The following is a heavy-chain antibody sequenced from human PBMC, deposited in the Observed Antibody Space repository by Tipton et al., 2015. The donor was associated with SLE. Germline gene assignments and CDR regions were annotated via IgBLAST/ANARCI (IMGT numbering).Heavy chain of an antibody. CDR1: GFTFSSYW. J-gene: IGHJ4*02. CDR3: ARDQDSSGWSFDY. CDR2: INSDGSST. Sequence: AASGFTFSSYWMHWVRQAPGKGLVWVSRINSDGSSTSYADSVKGRFTISRDNAKNTLYLQMNSLRAEDTAVYYCARDQDSSGWSFDYWGQGTLVTVSS. V-gene: IGHV3-74*01. D-gene: IGHD6-19*01.